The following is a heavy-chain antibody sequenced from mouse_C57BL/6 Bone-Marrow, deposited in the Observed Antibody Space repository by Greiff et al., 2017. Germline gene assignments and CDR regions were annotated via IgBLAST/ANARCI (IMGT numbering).Heavy chain of an antibody. CDR1: GYTFTSYW. D-gene: IGHD1-1*01. J-gene: IGHJ2*01. Sequence: QVQLKQSGAELAKPGASVKLSCKASGYTFTSYWMHWVKQRPGQGLEWIGYINPSSGYTKYNQNFKDKATLTADKSSSTAYMQLRSLTYADSAVYYCARLGYGGSYDFDYWGQGTTLTVSS. CDR2: INPSSGYT. CDR3: ARLGYGGSYDFDY. V-gene: IGHV1-7*01.